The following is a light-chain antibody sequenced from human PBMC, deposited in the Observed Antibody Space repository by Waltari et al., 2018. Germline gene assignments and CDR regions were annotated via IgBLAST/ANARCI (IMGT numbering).Light chain of an antibody. CDR3: AAWDDSRGYV. V-gene: IGLV1-44*01. Sequence: QSVLTQPPSASGTPGQRVTISCSGSRSKLGINIVSWYQQLPDTAPKLLIYINTQRPSGVPDRFSGSKSGTSASLAISGLQSEDEADYYCAAWDDSRGYVFGTGTKVTVL. CDR2: INT. CDR1: RSKLGINI. J-gene: IGLJ1*01.